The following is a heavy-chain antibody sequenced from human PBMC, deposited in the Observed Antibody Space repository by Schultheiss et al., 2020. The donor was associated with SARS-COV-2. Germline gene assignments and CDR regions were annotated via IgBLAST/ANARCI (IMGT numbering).Heavy chain of an antibody. CDR1: GFTFSSYS. V-gene: IGHV3-48*04. CDR2: ISSSSSTI. CDR3: ARDTPLYDFWSGYYVSSYYYYYMDV. D-gene: IGHD3-3*01. J-gene: IGHJ6*03. Sequence: EGSLRLSCAASGFTFSSYSMNWVRQAPGKGLEWVSYISSSSSTIYYADSVKGRFTISRDNAKNSLYLQMNSLRAEDTAVYYCARDTPLYDFWSGYYVSSYYYYYMDVWGKGTTVTVSS.